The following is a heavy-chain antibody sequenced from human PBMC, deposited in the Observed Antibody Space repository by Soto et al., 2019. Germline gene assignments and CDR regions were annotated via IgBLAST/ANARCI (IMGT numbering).Heavy chain of an antibody. CDR3: ARERRDSSSWYGGIDY. V-gene: IGHV1-69*01. J-gene: IGHJ4*02. Sequence: QVQLVQSGAEVKKPGSSVKVSCKASGGTFSSYAISWVRQAPGQGLEWMGGIIPIFGTANYAQKFQGRVTITADEFASTAYRERSSLRSEDTAVYYCARERRDSSSWYGGIDYWGQGTLVTVAS. CDR1: GGTFSSYA. CDR2: IIPIFGTA. D-gene: IGHD6-13*01.